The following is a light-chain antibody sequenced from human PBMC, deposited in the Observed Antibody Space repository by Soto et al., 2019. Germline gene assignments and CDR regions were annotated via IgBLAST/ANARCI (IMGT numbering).Light chain of an antibody. CDR2: DVS. J-gene: IGKJ1*01. Sequence: EIRLTQSPATLTLSPGERATLACGASQSISTCLAWYQQKSGQAPRLLIYDVSSLESGIPSRFSGSGAATDFTLTISSLEPDDSATYYCQQYRTSFTFGQGTKVDIK. CDR3: QQYRTSFT. V-gene: IGKV3D-11*02. CDR1: QSISTC.